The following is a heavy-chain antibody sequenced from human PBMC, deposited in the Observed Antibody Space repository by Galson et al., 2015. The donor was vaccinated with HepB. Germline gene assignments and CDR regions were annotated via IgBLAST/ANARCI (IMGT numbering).Heavy chain of an antibody. CDR3: AKDIALTTVTTRPGDYAFDI. J-gene: IGHJ3*02. D-gene: IGHD4-11*01. Sequence: SLRLSCAASGSTFDDYAMHWVRQAPGKGLEWVSGISWNSGSIGYADSVKGRFTISRDNAKNSLYLQMNSLRAEDTALYYCAKDIALTTVTTRPGDYAFDIWGQGTMVTVSS. CDR1: GSTFDDYA. V-gene: IGHV3-9*01. CDR2: ISWNSGSI.